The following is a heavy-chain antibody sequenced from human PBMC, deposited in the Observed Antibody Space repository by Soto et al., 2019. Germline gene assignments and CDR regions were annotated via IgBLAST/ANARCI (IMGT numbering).Heavy chain of an antibody. V-gene: IGHV4-31*03. J-gene: IGHJ6*02. CDR3: ARSSYYYDSSGYSILDGMDV. Sequence: SETLSLTCTVSGGSISSGGYYWSWIRQHPGKGLEWIGYIYYSGSTYYNPSLKSRVTISVDTSKNQFSLKLSSVTAADTAVYYCARSSYYYDSSGYSILDGMDVWGQGTTVTVSS. CDR2: IYYSGST. D-gene: IGHD3-22*01. CDR1: GGSISSGGYY.